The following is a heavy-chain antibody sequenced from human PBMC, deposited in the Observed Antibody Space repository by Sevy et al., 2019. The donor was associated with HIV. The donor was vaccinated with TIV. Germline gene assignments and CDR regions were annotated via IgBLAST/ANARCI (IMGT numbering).Heavy chain of an antibody. Sequence: ASVKVSCKASGYTFTGYYMHWVRQAPGQGLEWMGRINPKSGDTKYAQKFQGGVTMTRDTSISTAYMELSSLKSDDTAVYYCARGTSSSRPGFHQYYYGMDVWGQGTTVTVSS. V-gene: IGHV1-2*06. CDR3: ARGTSSSRPGFHQYYYGMDV. CDR1: GYTFTGYY. CDR2: INPKSGDT. D-gene: IGHD6-13*01. J-gene: IGHJ6*02.